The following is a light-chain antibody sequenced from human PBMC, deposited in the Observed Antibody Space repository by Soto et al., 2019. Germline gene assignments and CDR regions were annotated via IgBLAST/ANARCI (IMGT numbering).Light chain of an antibody. CDR2: GVT. V-gene: IGLV2-14*03. CDR1: SSDIGSYNY. J-gene: IGLJ1*01. Sequence: QSALAQPASVSGSPGQSITISCTGTSSDIGSYNYISWYQQYPAKGPKLIIYGVTNRPSGVSNRFSGSKSGYTASLTISGLQAEDDADYYCCSYTTITASVFGTGTKVTVL. CDR3: CSYTTITASV.